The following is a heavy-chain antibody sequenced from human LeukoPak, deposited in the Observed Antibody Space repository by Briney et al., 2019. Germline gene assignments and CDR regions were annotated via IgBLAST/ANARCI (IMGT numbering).Heavy chain of an antibody. D-gene: IGHD3-22*01. V-gene: IGHV1-24*01. CDR1: GYTLTELS. Sequence: ASVKVSCKVSGYTLTELSMHWVRQAPGKGLEWIGGFDPEDGETIYAQKFQGRVTMTEDTSTDTAYMELSSLRSEDTAVYYCATDHPRHYYDSSGYLSWGQGTLVTVSS. J-gene: IGHJ5*02. CDR3: ATDHPRHYYDSSGYLS. CDR2: FDPEDGET.